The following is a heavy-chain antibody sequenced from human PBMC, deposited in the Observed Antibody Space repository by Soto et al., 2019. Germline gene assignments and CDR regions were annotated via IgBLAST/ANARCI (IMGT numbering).Heavy chain of an antibody. CDR1: GFTFSDYY. V-gene: IGHV3-11*06. D-gene: IGHD6-13*01. CDR3: ARDGTRSWTENYYYGMDV. J-gene: IGHJ6*02. CDR2: ISSSSSYI. Sequence: QVQLVESGGGLVKPGGSLRLSCAASGFTFSDYYMSWIRQAPGKGLEWVSYISSSSSYIYYADSVKGRFTISRDNAKNSLYLQMNSLRAEDTAVYYCARDGTRSWTENYYYGMDVWGQGTTVTVSS.